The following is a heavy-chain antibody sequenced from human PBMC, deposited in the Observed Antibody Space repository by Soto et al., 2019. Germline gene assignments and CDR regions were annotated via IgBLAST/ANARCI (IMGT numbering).Heavy chain of an antibody. CDR1: CGSFSGYY. V-gene: IGHV4-34*01. CDR3: AGCVRQQLIPTPIIYEIDY. D-gene: IGHD6-13*01. CDR2: INHSGRT. J-gene: IGHJ4*02. Sequence: SETLSLTCAVYCGSFSGYYWSWIRQPPGKGLKCIGEINHSGRTNYNPSLKIRVTISVDISKNQFSLKLSSVTSADTAVYFFAGCVRQQLIPTPIIYEIDYWGQGTLVTVSS.